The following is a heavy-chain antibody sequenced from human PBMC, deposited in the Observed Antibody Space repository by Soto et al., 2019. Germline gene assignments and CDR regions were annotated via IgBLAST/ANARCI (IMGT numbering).Heavy chain of an antibody. CDR1: GGTFSSYT. D-gene: IGHD3-16*01. CDR2: IIPILGIA. J-gene: IGHJ5*02. V-gene: IGHV1-69*02. Sequence: QVQLVQSGAEVKKPGSSVKVSCKASGGTFSSYTISWVRQAPGQGLEWMGRIIPILGIANYAQKFQGRVTITADKSTSTAYMELSSLRSEDTAVYYCARVPGLRKPKEIDPWGQGTLVTVSS. CDR3: ARVPGLRKPKEIDP.